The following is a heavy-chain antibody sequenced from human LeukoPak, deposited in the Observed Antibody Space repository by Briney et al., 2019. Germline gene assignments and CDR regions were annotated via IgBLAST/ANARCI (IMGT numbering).Heavy chain of an antibody. CDR2: IYYSGST. CDR3: ARDEFRDGYNSVDY. Sequence: SQTLSLTCTVSDGSISSGDYYWSWIRQPPGKGLEWIGYIYYSGSTYYNPSLKSRITISIDTSKNQFSLKLSSVTAADTAVYYCARDEFRDGYNSVDYWGQGTLVTVSS. J-gene: IGHJ4*02. V-gene: IGHV4-30-4*01. CDR1: DGSISSGDYY. D-gene: IGHD5-24*01.